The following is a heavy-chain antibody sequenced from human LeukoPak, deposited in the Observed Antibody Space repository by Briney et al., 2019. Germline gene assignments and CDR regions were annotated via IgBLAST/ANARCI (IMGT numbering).Heavy chain of an antibody. D-gene: IGHD5-18*01. J-gene: IGHJ4*02. CDR1: GYTFTSYA. V-gene: IGHV1-3*01. Sequence: ASVKVSCKASGYTFTSYAMHWVRQAPGQRLEWMGWINAGNGNTKYSQKFQGRVTITRDTSASTAYMELSSLRSEDTAVYYCARDPDTAMVLDYWGQGTLVTVSP. CDR3: ARDPDTAMVLDY. CDR2: INAGNGNT.